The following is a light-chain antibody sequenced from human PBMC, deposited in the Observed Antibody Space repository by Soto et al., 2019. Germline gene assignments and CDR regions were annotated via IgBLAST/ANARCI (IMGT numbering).Light chain of an antibody. CDR1: SSDVGAYNY. CDR2: GVT. V-gene: IGLV2-11*01. Sequence: QSVLTQPRSVSGSPGQSVTISCTGTSSDVGAYNYVSWYQQHPGKAPKLMIFGVTKRPSGVPDRFSGSKSGNTASLTISGLQAEDEADYFCCSYAGTYTYVFGTGTKVTVL. J-gene: IGLJ1*01. CDR3: CSYAGTYTYV.